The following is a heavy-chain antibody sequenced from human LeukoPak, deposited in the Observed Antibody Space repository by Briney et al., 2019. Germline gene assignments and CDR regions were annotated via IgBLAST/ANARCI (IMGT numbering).Heavy chain of an antibody. J-gene: IGHJ6*02. CDR1: GFTFSSYA. D-gene: IGHD1-26*01. CDR3: AKALSGSPYGMDV. Sequence: GGSLRLSCAASGFTFSSYAMSWVCQAPGKGLEWVSAISGSGGSTYYADSVKGRFTISRDNSKNTLYLQMNSLRAEDTAVYYCAKALSGSPYGMDVWGQGTTVTVSS. CDR2: ISGSGGST. V-gene: IGHV3-23*01.